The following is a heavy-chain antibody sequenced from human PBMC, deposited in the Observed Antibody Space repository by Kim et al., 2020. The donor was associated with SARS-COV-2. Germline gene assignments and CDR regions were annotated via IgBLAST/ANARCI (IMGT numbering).Heavy chain of an antibody. J-gene: IGHJ4*02. CDR2: SFK. CDR3: ARASSGYNYY. D-gene: IGHD3-22*01. V-gene: IGHV3-21*01. Sequence: SFKYSADSVNGRFIISRDNAKQSVYLQMNRLKVEDTAVYYCARASSGYNYYWGQGTLVTVSS.